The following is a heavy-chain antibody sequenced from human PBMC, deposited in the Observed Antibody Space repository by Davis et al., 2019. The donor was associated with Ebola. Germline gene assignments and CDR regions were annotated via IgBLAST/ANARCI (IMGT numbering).Heavy chain of an antibody. CDR1: GGSFSGYY. D-gene: IGHD6-19*01. CDR2: INHSGST. V-gene: IGHV4-34*01. CDR3: ARGFSASSSGWYLAY. Sequence: SETLSLTCAVYGGSFSGYYWSWVRQPPGKGLEWIGEINHSGSTNYNPSLKSRVIISVDTSKNQFSLKVNSLAAADTAVYYCARGFSASSSGWYLAYWGQGALVTVSS. J-gene: IGHJ4*02.